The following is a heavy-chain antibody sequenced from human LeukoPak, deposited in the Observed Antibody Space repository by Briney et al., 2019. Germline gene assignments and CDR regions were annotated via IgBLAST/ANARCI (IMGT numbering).Heavy chain of an antibody. V-gene: IGHV3-48*02. Sequence: PGGSLRRSCAASGFTFSSYAMNWVRQAPGKGLEWVSYISSSSTAIYYTDSVKGRFTISRDNAKNSLYLQMNSLRDEDTAVYYCARGITGKNWFDPWGQGTLVTVSS. CDR2: ISSSSTAI. J-gene: IGHJ5*02. CDR3: ARGITGKNWFDP. D-gene: IGHD3-16*01. CDR1: GFTFSSYA.